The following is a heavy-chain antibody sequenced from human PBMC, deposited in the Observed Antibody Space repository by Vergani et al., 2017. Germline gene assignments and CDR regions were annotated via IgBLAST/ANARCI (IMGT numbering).Heavy chain of an antibody. Sequence: QLQLQESGPGLVKPSETLSLTCTVSGGSVSSGSYYWSWIRQPAGKGLEWIGYIYYIGGPNYNPSLKSRVTIAVNTSKNQFSLRLSSVTAADTAVYYCARDGALYYYDSSGYPYYFDYWGQGTLVTVSS. CDR1: GGSVSSGSYY. J-gene: IGHJ4*02. V-gene: IGHV4-61*10. CDR3: ARDGALYYYDSSGYPYYFDY. CDR2: IYYIGGP. D-gene: IGHD3-22*01.